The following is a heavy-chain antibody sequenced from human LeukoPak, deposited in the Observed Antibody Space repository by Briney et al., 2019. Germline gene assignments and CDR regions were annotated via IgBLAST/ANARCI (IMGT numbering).Heavy chain of an antibody. CDR3: ARDHNYDSSGYFLYY. V-gene: IGHV4-34*01. J-gene: IGHJ4*02. D-gene: IGHD3-22*01. CDR1: GGSFSGYY. Sequence: PSETLSLTCAVYGGSFSGYYWNWIRQPPGKGLEWIGEINHSGNTNYNPSLKSRVTMSVDTSKNQFSLRLSSVTAAETAVYYCARDHNYDSSGYFLYYWGQGTLVTVSS. CDR2: INHSGNT.